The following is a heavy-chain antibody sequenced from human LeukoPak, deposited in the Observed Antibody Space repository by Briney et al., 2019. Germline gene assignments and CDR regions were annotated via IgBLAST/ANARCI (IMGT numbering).Heavy chain of an antibody. Sequence: GGSLRLSCAASGFTFSSYWMSWVRQAPGKGLEWVANIKQDGSEKYYVDSVKGRFTIPRDNAKNSLYLQMNSLRAEDTAVYYCARYYYGSGLGWFDPWGQGTLVTVSS. V-gene: IGHV3-7*01. CDR1: GFTFSSYW. CDR3: ARYYYGSGLGWFDP. J-gene: IGHJ5*02. CDR2: IKQDGSEK. D-gene: IGHD3-10*01.